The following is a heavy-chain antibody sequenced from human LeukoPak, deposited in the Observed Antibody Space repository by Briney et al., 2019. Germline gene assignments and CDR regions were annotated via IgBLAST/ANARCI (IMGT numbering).Heavy chain of an antibody. Sequence: PGGSLRLSCAASGFTFSSYSMNWVRQAPGKGLEWVSSISSSSSYIYYADSVKGRFTISRDNAKNSLCLQMNSLRAEDTAVYYCARGGSTSYRLFDYWGQGTLVTVSS. CDR2: ISSSSSYI. D-gene: IGHD5/OR15-5a*01. J-gene: IGHJ4*02. V-gene: IGHV3-21*01. CDR3: ARGGSTSYRLFDY. CDR1: GFTFSSYS.